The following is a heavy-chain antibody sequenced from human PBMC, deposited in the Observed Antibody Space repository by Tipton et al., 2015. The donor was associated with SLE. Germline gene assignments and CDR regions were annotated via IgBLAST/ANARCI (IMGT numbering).Heavy chain of an antibody. Sequence: RSLRLSCAASGFTFSSYAMHWVRQAPGKGLEWVAVISYDGSNKYYADSVKGRFTISRDNSKNTPYLQMNSLRAEDTAVYYCARGEYYYDSSGYPMDVWGQGTTVTVSS. CDR1: GFTFSSYA. CDR3: ARGEYYYDSSGYPMDV. V-gene: IGHV3-30*04. CDR2: ISYDGSNK. J-gene: IGHJ6*02. D-gene: IGHD3-22*01.